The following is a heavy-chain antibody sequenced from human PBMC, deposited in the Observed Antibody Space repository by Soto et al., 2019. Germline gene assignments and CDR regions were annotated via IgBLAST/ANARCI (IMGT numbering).Heavy chain of an antibody. Sequence: ASVKVSCKASGYTFTSYGISWVRQAPGQGLGWMGWISAYNGNTNYAQKLQGRVTMTTDTSTSTAYMELRSLRSDDTAVYYCARTQQRITIFGVVIIQGTLDYWGQGTLVTISS. CDR2: ISAYNGNT. V-gene: IGHV1-18*01. CDR1: GYTFTSYG. CDR3: ARTQQRITIFGVVIIQGTLDY. J-gene: IGHJ4*02. D-gene: IGHD3-3*01.